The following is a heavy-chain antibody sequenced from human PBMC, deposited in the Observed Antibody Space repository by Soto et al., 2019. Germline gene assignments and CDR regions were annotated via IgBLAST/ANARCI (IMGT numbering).Heavy chain of an antibody. Sequence: EVQLVESGGGLVQPGGSLRLSCAASGFTVSSKYMSWVRQAPGKGLEWVSDIYSGGSSYYADSVKGRFTISRDNSKNTLYLQMNSLRAEDTAVYYCARDRGDYGDYGADYWGQGTLVTVSS. CDR2: IYSGGSS. D-gene: IGHD4-17*01. V-gene: IGHV3-66*01. CDR1: GFTVSSKY. CDR3: ARDRGDYGDYGADY. J-gene: IGHJ4*02.